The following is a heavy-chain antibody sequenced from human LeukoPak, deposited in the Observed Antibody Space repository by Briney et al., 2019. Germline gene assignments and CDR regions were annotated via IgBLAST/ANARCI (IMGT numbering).Heavy chain of an antibody. J-gene: IGHJ4*02. CDR1: GFTFSIYA. CDR3: ARDSSGYDYYFDS. Sequence: GGSLRLSCAASGFTFSIYAMHWVRQAPGKGLEWVAVISYDGSYKYYADSVKGRFTISRDNSKNTLYLQMNSLRAEDTAVYYCARDSSGYDYYFDSWGQGALVTVSS. D-gene: IGHD5-12*01. CDR2: ISYDGSYK. V-gene: IGHV3-30-3*01.